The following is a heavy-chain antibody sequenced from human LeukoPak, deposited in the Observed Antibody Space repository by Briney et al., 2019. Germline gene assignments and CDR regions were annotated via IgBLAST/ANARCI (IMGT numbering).Heavy chain of an antibody. CDR1: GGSFSGYY. J-gene: IGHJ5*02. CDR2: INHSGST. CDR3: ARKGVLLGYCSGGSCYTSWFDP. D-gene: IGHD2-15*01. Sequence: SETLSLTRAVYGGSFSGYYWSWIRQPPGKGLEWIGEINHSGSTNYNPSLKSRVTISVDTSKNQFSLKLSSVTAADTAVYYCARKGVLLGYCSGGSCYTSWFDPWGQGTLVTVSS. V-gene: IGHV4-34*01.